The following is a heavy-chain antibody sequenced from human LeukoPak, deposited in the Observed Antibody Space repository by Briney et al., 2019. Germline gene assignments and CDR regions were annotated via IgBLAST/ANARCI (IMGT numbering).Heavy chain of an antibody. V-gene: IGHV3-30*04. D-gene: IGHD3-10*01. CDR3: ARDGIGELLGPYDY. Sequence: PGRSLRLSCAASGFTFSSYAMHWVRQAPGKGLEWVAVISYDGSNKYYADSVKGRFTFSRDNSKNTLYLQMNSLRAEDTAVYYCARDGIGELLGPYDYWGQGTLVTVSS. CDR1: GFTFSSYA. CDR2: ISYDGSNK. J-gene: IGHJ4*02.